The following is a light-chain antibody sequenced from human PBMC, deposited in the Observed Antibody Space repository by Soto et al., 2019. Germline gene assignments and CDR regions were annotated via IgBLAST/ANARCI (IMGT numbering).Light chain of an antibody. CDR3: SSYSSAASLLV. CDR1: FSDIGGFNF. V-gene: IGLV2-14*01. CDR2: EVT. Sequence: ALTQPASVSGSPGQSVTISCAGTFSDIGGFNFVSWYQQHPDGAPKLLIYEVTLRPSGVSARFSGSKSANTASLTISGLQPEDEAFYHCSSYSSAASLLVFGGGTKVTVL. J-gene: IGLJ1*01.